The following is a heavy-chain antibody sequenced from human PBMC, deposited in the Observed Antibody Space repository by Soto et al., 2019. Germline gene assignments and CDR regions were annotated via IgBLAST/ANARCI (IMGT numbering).Heavy chain of an antibody. CDR3: ARVPSPFSATMVRGVLKSDAFDI. J-gene: IGHJ3*02. D-gene: IGHD3-10*01. CDR1: GYTFTSYY. V-gene: IGHV1-46*03. Sequence: ASVKVSCKASGYTFTSYYMHWVRQAPGQGLEWMGIINPSGGSTSYAQKFQGRVTMTRDTSTSTVYMELSSLRSEDTAVYYCARVPSPFSATMVRGVLKSDAFDIWGQGTMVTVSS. CDR2: INPSGGST.